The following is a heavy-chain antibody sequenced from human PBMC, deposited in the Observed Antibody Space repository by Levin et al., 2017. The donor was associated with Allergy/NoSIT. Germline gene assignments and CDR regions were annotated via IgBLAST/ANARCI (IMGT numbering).Heavy chain of an antibody. Sequence: GGSLRLSCAASGFTFSSYGMHWVRQAPGKGLEWVAVISYDGSNKYYADSVKGRFTISRDNSKNTLYLQMNSLRAEDTAVYYCAKERSDAFDIWGQGTMVTVSS. J-gene: IGHJ3*02. V-gene: IGHV3-30*18. CDR1: GFTFSSYG. CDR3: AKERSDAFDI. CDR2: ISYDGSNK.